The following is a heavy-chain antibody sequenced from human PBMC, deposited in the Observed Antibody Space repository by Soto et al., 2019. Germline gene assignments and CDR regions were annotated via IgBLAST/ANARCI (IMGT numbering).Heavy chain of an antibody. Sequence: GASVKVSCKASGGTFSSYAMSWVRQAPGQGLEWMGGIIPIFGTANYAQKFQGRVTITADESTSTAYMELSSLRSEDTAVYYCAREGTGAAAGPTTPYYYYGMDVWGQGTTVTVSS. D-gene: IGHD6-13*01. V-gene: IGHV1-69*13. CDR1: GGTFSSYA. CDR3: AREGTGAAAGPTTPYYYYGMDV. J-gene: IGHJ6*02. CDR2: IIPIFGTA.